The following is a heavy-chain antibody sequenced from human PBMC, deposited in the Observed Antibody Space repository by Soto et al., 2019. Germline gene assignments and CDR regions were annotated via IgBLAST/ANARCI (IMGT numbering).Heavy chain of an antibody. CDR1: GGSISSYY. CDR2: IYYSGST. V-gene: IGHV4-59*01. J-gene: IGHJ6*04. Sequence: PSETLSLTCTVSGGSISSYYWSWIRQPPGKGLEWIGYIYYSGSTNYNPSLKSRVTISVDTSKNQFSLKLSSVTAADTAVYYCASGGDAQWLVPGGSYYYYGMDVWGKGTTVTVS. D-gene: IGHD6-19*01. CDR3: ASGGDAQWLVPGGSYYYYGMDV.